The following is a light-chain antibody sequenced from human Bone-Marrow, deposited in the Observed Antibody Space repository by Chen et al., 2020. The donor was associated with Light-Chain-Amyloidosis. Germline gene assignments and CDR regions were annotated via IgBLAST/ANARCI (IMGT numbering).Light chain of an antibody. J-gene: IGLJ2*01. Sequence: QSALTQPASVSGSPGQAIPVSCTGTSRDIGSVYYVPRYQPYPGKAPKLIISDLRNRPLGVSSRFSGSKSGDTASPTISGLQAEDAAEYYCSSHSSSSAPVIFGGGTKLTVL. CDR3: SSHSSSSAPVI. CDR1: SRDIGSVYY. V-gene: IGLV2-14*01. CDR2: DLR.